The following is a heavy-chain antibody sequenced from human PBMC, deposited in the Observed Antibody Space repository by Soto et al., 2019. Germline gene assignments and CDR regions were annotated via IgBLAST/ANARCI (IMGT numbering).Heavy chain of an antibody. V-gene: IGHV3-21*01. CDR2: ISSSSSYI. CDR1: GFTFSSYS. CDR3: ARARKGSSDSQPLN. J-gene: IGHJ4*02. Sequence: GGSLRLSCAASGFTFSSYSMNWVRQAPGKGLEWVSSISSSSSYIYYADSVKGRFTISRDNAKNSLYLQMNSLRAEDTAVYYCARARKGSSDSQPLNWGQGTLVTVSS. D-gene: IGHD6-6*01.